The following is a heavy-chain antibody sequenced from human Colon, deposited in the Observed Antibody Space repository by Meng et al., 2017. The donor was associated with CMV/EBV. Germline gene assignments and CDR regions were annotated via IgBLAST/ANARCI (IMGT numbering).Heavy chain of an antibody. CDR2: IGTVGDT. CDR1: GFTFSTYD. CDR3: ARARSPTHFDY. J-gene: IGHJ4*02. Sequence: GESLKISCTASGFTFSTYDFHWVRQPTGKGLEWDSSIGTVGDTYSIGSVKGRFIISREDAKNSVYLQMNGLRDGDTGLYYCARARSPTHFDYWGQGALVTVSS. V-gene: IGHV3-13*01.